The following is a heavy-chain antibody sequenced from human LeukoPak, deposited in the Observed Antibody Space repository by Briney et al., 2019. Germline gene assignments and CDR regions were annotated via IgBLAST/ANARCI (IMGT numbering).Heavy chain of an antibody. V-gene: IGHV4-34*01. CDR1: GGSFSGYY. Sequence: SETLSLTCAVYGGSFSGYYWSWIRQPPGKGLEWIGEINHSGSTNYNASLKSRVTISVDTSKNQFSLKLSSVTAADTAVYYCARATYYYGSGSDYYYYGMDVWGQGTTVTVSS. J-gene: IGHJ6*02. D-gene: IGHD3-10*01. CDR3: ARATYYYGSGSDYYYYGMDV. CDR2: INHSGST.